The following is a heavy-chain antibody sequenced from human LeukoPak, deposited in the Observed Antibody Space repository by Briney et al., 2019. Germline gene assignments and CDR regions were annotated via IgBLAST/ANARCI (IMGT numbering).Heavy chain of an antibody. Sequence: SETLSLTCAVYGGSFSGYYWSWIRQPPGKGLEWIGEINHSGSTNYNPSLKSRVTISVDTSKNQFSLKLSSVTAADTAVYYCARGRLRITIFGVVIPSDYYYYGMDVWGQGTTVTVSS. J-gene: IGHJ6*02. CDR1: GGSFSGYY. V-gene: IGHV4-34*01. D-gene: IGHD3-3*01. CDR3: ARGRLRITIFGVVIPSDYYYYGMDV. CDR2: INHSGST.